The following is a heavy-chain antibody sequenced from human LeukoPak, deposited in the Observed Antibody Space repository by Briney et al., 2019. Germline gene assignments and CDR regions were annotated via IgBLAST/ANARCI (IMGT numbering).Heavy chain of an antibody. CDR2: ISSSGSTM. CDR1: GFDFTNYD. CDR3: ARGGYNNYMNA. J-gene: IGHJ5*02. D-gene: IGHD4-11*01. V-gene: IGHV3-48*03. Sequence: GGSLRLSCAASGFDFTNYDMNWVRQAPGKGLEWITYISSSGSTMYYADSVKGRFTVSRDNAKSSLYLQMNSLRAEETAVYYCARGGYNNYMNAWGQGALVTVSS.